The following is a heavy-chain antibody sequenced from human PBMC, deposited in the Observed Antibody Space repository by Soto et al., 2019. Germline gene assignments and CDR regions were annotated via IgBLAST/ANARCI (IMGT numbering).Heavy chain of an antibody. CDR3: ARVNYDNGHAFDV. Sequence: QVQLVQSGAEVKKPGASVKVSCTASGYTFTSYGISWVRQAPGQGLEWMGWISAYNGNTIYAQKVQGKVSMTPHTPTSTAYMELRSLRSDDTAVYHCARVNYDNGHAFDVWGQGTMVTVSS. D-gene: IGHD3-22*01. J-gene: IGHJ3*01. CDR2: ISAYNGNT. CDR1: GYTFTSYG. V-gene: IGHV1-18*01.